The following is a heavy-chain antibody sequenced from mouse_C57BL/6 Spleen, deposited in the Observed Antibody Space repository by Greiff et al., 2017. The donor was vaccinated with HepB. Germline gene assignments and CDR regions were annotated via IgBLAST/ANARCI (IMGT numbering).Heavy chain of an antibody. CDR2: INYDGSST. Sequence: EVQVVESEGGLVQPGSSMKLSCTASGFTFSDYYMAWVRQVPEKGLEWVANINYDGSSTYYLDSLKSRFIISRDNAKNILYLQMSSLKSEDTATYYCARDNPYNDWPMDYWGQGTSVTVSS. CDR1: GFTFSDYY. J-gene: IGHJ4*01. CDR3: ARDNPYNDWPMDY. D-gene: IGHD2-4*01. V-gene: IGHV5-16*01.